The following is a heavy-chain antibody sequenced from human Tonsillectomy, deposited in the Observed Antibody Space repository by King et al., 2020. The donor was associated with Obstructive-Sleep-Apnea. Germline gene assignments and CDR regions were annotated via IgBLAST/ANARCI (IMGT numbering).Heavy chain of an antibody. V-gene: IGHV1-69*12. CDR3: ARGLVPATITYGMDV. Sequence: QLVQSGAEVKKPGSSVRVSCQASGGTFSSYAISWVRQAPGQGLEWMGGIIPIFGSAIYAQKFQGRVTFTADESTSTAYMELSSLRSEDTAIYYCARGLVPATITYGMDVWGQGTTVTVSS. J-gene: IGHJ6*02. CDR1: GGTFSSYA. D-gene: IGHD2-2*02. CDR2: IIPIFGSA.